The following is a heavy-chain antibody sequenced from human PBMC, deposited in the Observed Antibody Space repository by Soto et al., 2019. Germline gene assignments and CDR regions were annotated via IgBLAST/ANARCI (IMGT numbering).Heavy chain of an antibody. CDR2: ISYDGSNK. CDR3: ARDRIPPQTYDFWSGYYPYYYYGMDV. Sequence: GGSLRLSCAASGFTFSSYAMHWVRQAPGKGLEWVAVISYDGSNKYYADSVKGRFTISRDNSKNTLYLQMNSLRAEDTAVYYCARDRIPPQTYDFWSGYYPYYYYGMDVWGQGTTVTVS. J-gene: IGHJ6*02. D-gene: IGHD3-3*01. V-gene: IGHV3-30-3*01. CDR1: GFTFSSYA.